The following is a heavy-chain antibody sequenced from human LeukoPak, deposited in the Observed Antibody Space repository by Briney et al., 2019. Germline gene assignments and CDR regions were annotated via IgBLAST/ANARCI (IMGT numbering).Heavy chain of an antibody. CDR3: ARITDYDYVWGSYRVLDY. D-gene: IGHD3-16*02. CDR2: IYYSGST. Sequence: SETLSLTRTVSGGSISSYYWSWIRQPPGKGLEWIGYIYYSGSTNYNPSLKSRVTISVDTSKNQFSLKLSSVTAADTAVYYCARITDYDYVWGSYRVLDYWGQGTLVTVSS. J-gene: IGHJ4*02. CDR1: GGSISSYY. V-gene: IGHV4-59*01.